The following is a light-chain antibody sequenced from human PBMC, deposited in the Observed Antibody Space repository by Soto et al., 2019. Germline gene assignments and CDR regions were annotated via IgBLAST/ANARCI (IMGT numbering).Light chain of an antibody. CDR2: DVS. J-gene: IGLJ2*01. CDR3: SSYTVSSTLL. Sequence: QSVLTQPASVSGSPGQSITISCTGTSSDVGGYNYVSWYQQHPGKAPKLMIYDVSDRPSGISNRFSGSKSGNTASLTISGLQADDEADYYCSSYTVSSTLLFGGGTKLTVL. CDR1: SSDVGGYNY. V-gene: IGLV2-14*03.